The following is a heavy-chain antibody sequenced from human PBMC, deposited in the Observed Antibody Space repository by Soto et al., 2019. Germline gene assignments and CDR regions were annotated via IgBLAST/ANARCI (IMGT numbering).Heavy chain of an antibody. Sequence: GVPMRVSCTAAGFNFISYWMSWVRQDPGKGLEWVANIKQDGSEKYYVDSVKGRFTISRDNAKNSLYLQMNSLRAEDTAVYYCARVMKGYYYYMDVWGKGTTVTVSS. CDR2: IKQDGSEK. J-gene: IGHJ6*03. V-gene: IGHV3-7*01. CDR3: ARVMKGYYYYMDV. D-gene: IGHD2-8*01. CDR1: GFNFISYW.